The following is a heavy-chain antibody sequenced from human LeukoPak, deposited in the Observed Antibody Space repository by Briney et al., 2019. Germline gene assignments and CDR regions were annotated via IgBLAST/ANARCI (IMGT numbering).Heavy chain of an antibody. CDR3: GKIVSASSSNY. D-gene: IGHD6-13*01. Sequence: PGGSLRLSCAASGFTFSSYAMSWVRQAPGKGLEWASTVSGSGGSTYYADSVKGRFIISRDNSKNTLYLQMNSLRAEDTAVYYCGKIVSASSSNYWGQGTLVTVSS. V-gene: IGHV3-23*01. CDR2: VSGSGGST. J-gene: IGHJ4*02. CDR1: GFTFSSYA.